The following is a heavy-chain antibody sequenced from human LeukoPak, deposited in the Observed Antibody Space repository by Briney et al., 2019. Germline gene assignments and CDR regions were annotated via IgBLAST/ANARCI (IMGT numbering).Heavy chain of an antibody. CDR2: IYYSRST. V-gene: IGHV4-59*01. J-gene: IGHJ3*02. CDR3: ARNSMISGSYAFDI. D-gene: IGHD3-10*01. Sequence: SETLSLTCTVSGGSISSYYWSWIRQPPGKGLEWIGYIYYSRSTNYNPSLKSRVTISVDTSKNQFSLKLSSVTAADTAVYYCARNSMISGSYAFDIWGQVTMVTVSS. CDR1: GGSISSYY.